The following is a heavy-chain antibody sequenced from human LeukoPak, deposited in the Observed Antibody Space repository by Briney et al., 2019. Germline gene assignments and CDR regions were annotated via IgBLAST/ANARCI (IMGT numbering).Heavy chain of an antibody. CDR2: IYPSDSDT. CDR3: ARSPPSYGSGSYYVTYCDY. V-gene: IGHV5-51*01. CDR1: GYRFTSYW. D-gene: IGHD3-10*01. J-gene: IGHJ4*02. Sequence: GESLKISCKGSGYRFTSYWIGWVRQMPGKGLEWMGIIYPSDSDTRYSPSFQGQVTISADKSINTAYLQWSSLKASDTDMNYCARSPPSYGSGSYYVTYCDYWGQGTLVTVSS.